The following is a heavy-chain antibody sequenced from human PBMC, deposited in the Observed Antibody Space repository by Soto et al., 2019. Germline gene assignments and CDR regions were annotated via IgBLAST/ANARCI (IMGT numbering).Heavy chain of an antibody. CDR1: GYTFTSYA. D-gene: IGHD3-16*01. J-gene: IGHJ4*02. Sequence: QVKLVQSGVEVKKPGASVKVSCKASGYTFTSYAISWVRQAPGQGLEWMGWFSAYNGNTNYAQKFRGRVTMTTDASTSTGYMVLRSLRYDDTAMYYCATDFTGWPRDGVDYWGQGTQVTVSS. V-gene: IGHV1-18*01. CDR2: FSAYNGNT. CDR3: ATDFTGWPRDGVDY.